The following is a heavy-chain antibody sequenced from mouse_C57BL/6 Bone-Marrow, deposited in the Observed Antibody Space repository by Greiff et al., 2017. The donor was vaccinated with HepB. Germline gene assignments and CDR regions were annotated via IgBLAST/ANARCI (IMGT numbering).Heavy chain of an antibody. CDR1: GYTFTSYW. D-gene: IGHD1-1*01. J-gene: IGHJ1*03. CDR3: ARDITPVVAPPGFDV. Sequence: QVQLQQPGAELVMPGASVKLSCKASGYTFTSYWMHWVKQRPGQGLEWIGEIDPSDSYTNYNQKFKGKSTLTVDKSSSTAYMQLSSLTSEDSAVYYCARDITPVVAPPGFDVWGTGTTVTVSS. CDR2: IDPSDSYT. V-gene: IGHV1-69*01.